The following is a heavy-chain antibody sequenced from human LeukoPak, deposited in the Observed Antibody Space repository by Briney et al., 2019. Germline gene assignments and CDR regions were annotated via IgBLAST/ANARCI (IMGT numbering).Heavy chain of an antibody. V-gene: IGHV3-48*01. CDR1: GFTFSTYS. J-gene: IGHJ4*02. CDR3: ARGPYSSSNYFDY. Sequence: GGSLRLSCAASGFTFSTYSMNWVRQFPGKGLEWVSYISNIGSTIYYVDSVKGRITISRDNAKNSLYLQMNSLRAEDTAVYYCARGPYSSSNYFDYWGQGTLVTVSS. CDR2: ISNIGSTI. D-gene: IGHD6-6*01.